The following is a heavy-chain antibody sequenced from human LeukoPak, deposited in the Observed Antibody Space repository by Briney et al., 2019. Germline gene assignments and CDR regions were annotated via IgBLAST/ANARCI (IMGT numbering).Heavy chain of an antibody. CDR1: GGSFSAYC. D-gene: IGHD3-16*01. J-gene: IGHJ2*01. CDR3: ARRGTLYWYFDL. Sequence: SETLSLTCAVYGGSFSAYCWSWIRQPPGKGLEWSGEINHSGTTNYNPSLESRVTMSVDTSKNQFSLKLSSVTAADTAVYYCARRGTLYWYFDLWGRGTLVTVSS. V-gene: IGHV4-34*01. CDR2: INHSGTT.